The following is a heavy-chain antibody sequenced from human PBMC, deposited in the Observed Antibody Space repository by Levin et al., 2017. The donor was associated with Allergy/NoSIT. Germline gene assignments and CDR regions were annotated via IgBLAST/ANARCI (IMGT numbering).Heavy chain of an antibody. CDR2: IKQDGSDK. Sequence: PGGSLRLSCVASGFTFSNYWMTWVRQPPGKGLEWVANIKQDGSDKFYAESVKGRFTISRDIAKNSLFLQMNYLGTDDTAVYFCARDTTVGGEAWGQGTLVTVSS. D-gene: IGHD4-11*01. CDR1: GFTFSNYW. V-gene: IGHV3-7*03. CDR3: ARDTTVGGEA. J-gene: IGHJ5*02.